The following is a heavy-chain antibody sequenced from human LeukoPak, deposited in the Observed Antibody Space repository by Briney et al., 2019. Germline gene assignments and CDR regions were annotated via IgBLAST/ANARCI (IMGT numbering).Heavy chain of an antibody. Sequence: HPGGSLRLSCAASGFTFSSYAMSWVRQAPGKGLEWVSAISGSGGSTYYADSVKGRFTISRDNSKNTLYLQMNSLRAEDTAVYYCAKASGGYYCSGGSCYPFDYWGQGTLVTVSS. CDR2: ISGSGGST. D-gene: IGHD2-15*01. J-gene: IGHJ4*02. CDR1: GFTFSSYA. V-gene: IGHV3-23*01. CDR3: AKASGGYYCSGGSCYPFDY.